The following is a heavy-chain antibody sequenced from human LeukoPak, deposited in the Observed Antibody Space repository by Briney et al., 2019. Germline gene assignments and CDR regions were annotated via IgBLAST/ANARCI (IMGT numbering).Heavy chain of an antibody. D-gene: IGHD6-19*01. CDR2: INPSGGST. Sequence: ASVKVSCKASGCTFTSYYMHWVRQAPGQGLEWMGIINPSGGSTSYAQKFQGRVTMTRDTSTSTVYMELRSLRSEDTAVYYCARDAEGIAVAGKRGDFDYWGQGTLVTVSS. CDR3: ARDAEGIAVAGKRGDFDY. J-gene: IGHJ4*02. CDR1: GCTFTSYY. V-gene: IGHV1-46*01.